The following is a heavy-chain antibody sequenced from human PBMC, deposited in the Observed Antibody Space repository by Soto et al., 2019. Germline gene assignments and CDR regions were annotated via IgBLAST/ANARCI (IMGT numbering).Heavy chain of an antibody. CDR1: GFTFSKNW. V-gene: IGHV3-74*01. D-gene: IGHD3-22*01. Sequence: EVQLVESGGGLVQPGWSLRLSCVTSGFTFSKNWMHWVRQAPGKGLVWVSRINSDGNSTSYADSVKGRFTISRDNAKNTLYLQMNSLRAEDTALYYCAKLGVTTPFDYWGQGTLVTVSS. CDR2: INSDGNST. CDR3: AKLGVTTPFDY. J-gene: IGHJ4*02.